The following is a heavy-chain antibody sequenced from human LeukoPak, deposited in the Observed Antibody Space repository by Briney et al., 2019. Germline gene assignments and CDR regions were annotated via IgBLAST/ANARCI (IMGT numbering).Heavy chain of an antibody. CDR2: IYYSGST. V-gene: IGHV4-31*03. J-gene: IGHJ3*02. CDR3: ARGTTVTTTMAFDI. Sequence: SETLSLTCTISGGSISSISYYWSWIRQHPGKGLEWIGYIYYSGSTYYNPSLKSRVTISVDTSKNQFSLKLSSVTAADTAVYYCARGTTVTTTMAFDIWGQGTMVTVSS. CDR1: GGSISSISYY. D-gene: IGHD4-17*01.